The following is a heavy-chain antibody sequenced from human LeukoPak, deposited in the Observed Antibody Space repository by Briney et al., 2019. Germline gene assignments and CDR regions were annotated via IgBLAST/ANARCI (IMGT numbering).Heavy chain of an antibody. CDR1: GYTLTELS. V-gene: IGHV1-2*02. J-gene: IGHJ3*02. D-gene: IGHD3-3*01. CDR3: ARDLEWLYPGGAFDI. CDR2: INPNSGGT. Sequence: ASVKVSCKVSGYTLTELSMHWVRQAPGQGLEWMGWINPNSGGTNYAQKFQGRVTMTRDTSISTAYMELSRLRSDDTAVYYCARDLEWLYPGGAFDIWGQGTMVTVSS.